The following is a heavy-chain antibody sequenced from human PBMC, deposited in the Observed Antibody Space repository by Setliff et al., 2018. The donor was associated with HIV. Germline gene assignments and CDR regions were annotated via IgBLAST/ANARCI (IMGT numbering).Heavy chain of an antibody. CDR1: GFTLSSYW. V-gene: IGHV3-7*01. CDR2: IKQEGSEK. D-gene: IGHD6-13*01. J-gene: IGHJ4*02. CDR3: ATDLPQQLVRYHFDY. Sequence: PGGSLRLSCAASGFTLSSYWMIWVRQAPGGGLEWVAKIKQEGSEKQYVDSVRGRFIISRDNAENSLSLQMNSLTVEDTAVYYCATDLPQQLVRYHFDYWGQGTLVTVSS.